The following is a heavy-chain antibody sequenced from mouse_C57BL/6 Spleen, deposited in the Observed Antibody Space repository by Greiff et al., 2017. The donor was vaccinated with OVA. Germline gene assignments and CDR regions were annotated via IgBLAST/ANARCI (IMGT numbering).Heavy chain of an antibody. V-gene: IGHV1-9*01. Sequence: VQLQQSGAELMKPGASVKLSCKATGYTFTGYWIEWVKQRPGHGLEWIGEILPGSGSTNYNEKFKGKATFTADTSANTAYMQLSRLTTKDSAIYDCAGRIYDGYYVGWGQGTTLTVSS. CDR1: GYTFTGYW. CDR2: ILPGSGST. CDR3: AGRIYDGYYVG. D-gene: IGHD2-3*01. J-gene: IGHJ2*01.